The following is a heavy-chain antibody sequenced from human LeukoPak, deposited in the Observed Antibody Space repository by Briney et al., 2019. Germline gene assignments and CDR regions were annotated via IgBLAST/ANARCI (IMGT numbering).Heavy chain of an antibody. J-gene: IGHJ5*01. V-gene: IGHV4-59*02. CDR3: ARGFYEPFDC. D-gene: IGHD2/OR15-2a*01. CDR2: VDYNGST. CDR1: GASVSSSH. Sequence: SETLSLTCSVSGASVSSSHWNWIRQSPGKGLEWIANVDYNGSTKYNPSLRGGGTMFLDTSKNQFHLKLESVTAADTARYFCARGFYEPFDCWGQGTLVTVSS.